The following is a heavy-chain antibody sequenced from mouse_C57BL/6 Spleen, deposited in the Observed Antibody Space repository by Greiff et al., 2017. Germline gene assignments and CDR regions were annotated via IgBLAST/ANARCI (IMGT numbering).Heavy chain of an antibody. J-gene: IGHJ1*03. CDR1: GYTFTSYR. CDR2: IHPNSGST. Sequence: QVQLQQPGAELVKPGASVKLSCKASGYTFTSYRMHWVKQRPGQGLEWIGMIHPNSGSTNYNEKFKSKATLTVDKSSSTAYMQLSSLTSEDSAVYYCARDWDGWYFDVWGTGTTVTVSS. D-gene: IGHD4-1*01. CDR3: ARDWDGWYFDV. V-gene: IGHV1-64*01.